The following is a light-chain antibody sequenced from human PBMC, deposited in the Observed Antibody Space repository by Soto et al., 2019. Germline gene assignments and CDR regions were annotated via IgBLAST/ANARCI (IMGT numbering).Light chain of an antibody. CDR1: SSDVGGYNY. CDR3: SSYTSSSTLYV. Sequence: AALNQPASVSGSPGQSITISCTGTSSDVGGYNYVSWYQQLPGKAPKLIIYDVSNRPSGVSFRFSASKSANAASLTISGLQAEDEADYYCSSYTSSSTLYVFGTGTKVTVL. J-gene: IGLJ1*01. V-gene: IGLV2-14*03. CDR2: DVS.